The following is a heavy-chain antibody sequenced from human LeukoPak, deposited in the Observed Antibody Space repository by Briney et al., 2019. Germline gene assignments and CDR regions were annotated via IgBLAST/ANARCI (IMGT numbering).Heavy chain of an antibody. CDR3: ARDTRKLRYFDWLSDFDY. D-gene: IGHD3-9*01. V-gene: IGHV3-21*01. CDR1: GFTFSSYS. Sequence: GGSLRLSCAASGFTFSSYSMNCVRQAPGKGLEWVSSISSSSSYIYYADSVKGRFTISRDNAKNSLYLQMNSLRAEDTAVYYCARDTRKLRYFDWLSDFDYWGQGTLVTVSS. J-gene: IGHJ4*02. CDR2: ISSSSSYI.